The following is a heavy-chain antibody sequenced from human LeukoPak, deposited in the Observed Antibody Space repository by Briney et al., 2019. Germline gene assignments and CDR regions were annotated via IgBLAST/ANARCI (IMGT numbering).Heavy chain of an antibody. CDR1: GGSMSSTSYY. J-gene: IGHJ6*02. Sequence: SETLSPTCTVSGGSMSSTSYYWGWIRQPPGKGLQWIGTIYYSGNTYYTPSLKSRVTMSVDTSKNQFSLRLSSVTAADTAVFYCARLSPYSYDSSGASADYYAMDVWGQGTTVTVSS. V-gene: IGHV4-39*01. D-gene: IGHD3-22*01. CDR2: IYYSGNT. CDR3: ARLSPYSYDSSGASADYYAMDV.